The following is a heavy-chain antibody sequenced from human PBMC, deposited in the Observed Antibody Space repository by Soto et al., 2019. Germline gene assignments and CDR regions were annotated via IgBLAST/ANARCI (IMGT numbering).Heavy chain of an antibody. J-gene: IGHJ6*02. Sequence: GESLKISCKGSGCSFTSYWIGWVRQMPGKGLEWMGIIYPGDSDTRYSPSFQGQVTISADKSISTAYLQWSSLKASDTAMYYCARPSSYDSSGYYPYYYYYGMDVWGQGTTVTVSS. CDR3: ARPSSYDSSGYYPYYYYYGMDV. V-gene: IGHV5-51*01. CDR2: IYPGDSDT. D-gene: IGHD3-22*01. CDR1: GCSFTSYW.